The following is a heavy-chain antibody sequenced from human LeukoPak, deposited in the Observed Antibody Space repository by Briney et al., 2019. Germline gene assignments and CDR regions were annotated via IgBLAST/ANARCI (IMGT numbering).Heavy chain of an antibody. CDR2: FDPEDGET. J-gene: IGHJ6*02. V-gene: IGHV1-24*01. CDR3: ATEGGCSGGSCKNYYYYGMDV. Sequence: AASVKVSCKVSGYTLTELSMHWVQQAPGKGLEWMGGFDPEDGETIYAQKFQGRVTMTEDTSTDTAYMELSSLRSEDTAVYYCATEGGCSGGSCKNYYYYGMDVWGQGTTVTVSS. CDR1: GYTLTELS. D-gene: IGHD2-15*01.